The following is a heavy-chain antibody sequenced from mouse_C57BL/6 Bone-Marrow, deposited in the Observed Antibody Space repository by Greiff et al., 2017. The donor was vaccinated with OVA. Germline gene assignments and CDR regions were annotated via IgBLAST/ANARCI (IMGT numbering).Heavy chain of an antibody. CDR1: GFTFSSYG. CDR2: ISSGGSYT. J-gene: IGHJ4*01. CDR3: ARPRAMDY. Sequence: EVMLVESGGDLVKPGGSLKLSCAASGFTFSSYGMSWVRQTPDKRLEWVATISSGGSYTYYPDSVKGRFTISRDNAKNTLYLQMSSLKSEDTAMYYCARPRAMDYWGQGTSVTVSS. V-gene: IGHV5-6*01.